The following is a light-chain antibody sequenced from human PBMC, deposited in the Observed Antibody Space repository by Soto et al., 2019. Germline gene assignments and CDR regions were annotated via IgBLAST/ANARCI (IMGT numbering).Light chain of an antibody. V-gene: IGKV1-5*01. CDR1: QSISSW. J-gene: IGKJ5*01. CDR3: QQYYSYPIT. CDR2: DAS. Sequence: DIQMTQSPSTLSASVGDRVTITCRASQSISSWLAWYQQKPGEAPKLLIYDASSLESGVPSRFSGSGSGTDFTLTISCLQSEDFATYYCQQYYSYPITFGQGTRLEIK.